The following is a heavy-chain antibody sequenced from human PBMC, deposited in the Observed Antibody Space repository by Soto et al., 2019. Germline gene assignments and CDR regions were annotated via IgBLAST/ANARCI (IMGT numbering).Heavy chain of an antibody. CDR2: IYYSGST. J-gene: IGHJ5*02. V-gene: IGHV4-59*01. CDR1: GGSISSYY. Sequence: QVQLQESGPGLVKPSVTLSLTCTVSGGSISSYYWSRIRQPPGKGLEWIGYIYYSGSTNYNPSLKSRVTISVDTSKNQFSLKLSSVTAADTAVYYCARRMAAVNWFDPWGQGTLVTVSA. CDR3: ARRMAAVNWFDP. D-gene: IGHD2-15*01.